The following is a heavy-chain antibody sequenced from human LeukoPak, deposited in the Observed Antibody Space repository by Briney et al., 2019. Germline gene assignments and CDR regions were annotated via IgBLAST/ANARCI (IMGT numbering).Heavy chain of an antibody. CDR2: IYYSGST. V-gene: IGHV4-59*01. D-gene: IGHD5-18*01. J-gene: IGHJ4*02. CDR1: GGSISSYY. Sequence: PSETLSLTCTVSGGSISSYYWSWIRQPPGKGLEWIGYIYYSGSTNYNPSLKSRVTISVDTSKNQFSLKLSSVTAADTAVYYCARGSGYSYGYPDYWGQGTLVTVSS. CDR3: ARGSGYSYGYPDY.